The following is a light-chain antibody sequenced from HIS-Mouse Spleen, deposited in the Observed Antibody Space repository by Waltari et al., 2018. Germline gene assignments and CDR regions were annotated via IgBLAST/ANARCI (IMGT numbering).Light chain of an antibody. Sequence: SYELTQPPSVSVSPGQTARITCSGDALPKKYAYWYQQKSGQAPVLVIYEDSKRPSGIPGRFSEFNSGTMANLTIMGEQVESEADYYCYSTDSSGNHRVFGGWTKLTVL. V-gene: IGLV3-10*01. CDR3: YSTDSSGNHRV. CDR1: ALPKKY. J-gene: IGLJ2*01. CDR2: EDS.